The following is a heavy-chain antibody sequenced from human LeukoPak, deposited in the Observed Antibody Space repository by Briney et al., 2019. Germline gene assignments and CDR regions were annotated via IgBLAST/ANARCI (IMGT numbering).Heavy chain of an antibody. CDR3: ARGHLGLSP. D-gene: IGHD3-10*01. CDR2: FHNSRTT. J-gene: IGHJ5*02. Sequence: SSETLSLTCTVSGGSISGYSWTWIRQPPGQGLEWIGYFHNSRTTSYNPSLPGRVIISVDTAMDQISLKLSSVTAADTAVYYCARGHLGLSPWGQGTLVTVSS. V-gene: IGHV4-59*01. CDR1: GGSISGYS.